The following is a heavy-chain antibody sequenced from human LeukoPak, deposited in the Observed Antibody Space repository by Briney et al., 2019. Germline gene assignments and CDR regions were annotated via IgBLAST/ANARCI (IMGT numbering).Heavy chain of an antibody. J-gene: IGHJ4*02. CDR3: AKWPEGAMDYFDY. CDR1: GFIFSRHG. V-gene: IGHV3-30*18. CDR2: ISFDGRQK. D-gene: IGHD3-16*01. Sequence: QSGGSLRLSCVASGFIFSRHGIRWVRQAPGKGLEWVAVISFDGRQKYYADSGKGRFTISRDNSKNTLYLEMSSLRVEDTAIYYCAKWPEGAMDYFDYWGQGTLVTVSS.